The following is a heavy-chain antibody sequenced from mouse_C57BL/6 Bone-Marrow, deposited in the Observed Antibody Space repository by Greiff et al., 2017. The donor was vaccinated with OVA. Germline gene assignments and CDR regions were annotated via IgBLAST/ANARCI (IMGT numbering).Heavy chain of an antibody. D-gene: IGHD1-1*02. CDR2: INPSSGYT. V-gene: IGHV1-4*01. CDR3: ATVGYYAMDY. Sequence: VQVVESGAELARPGASVKMSCKASGYTFTSYTMHWVKQRPGQGLEWIGYINPSSGYTKYNQKFKDKATLTADKSSSTAYMQLSSLTSEDSAVYYCATVGYYAMDYWGQGTSVTVSS. CDR1: GYTFTSYT. J-gene: IGHJ4*01.